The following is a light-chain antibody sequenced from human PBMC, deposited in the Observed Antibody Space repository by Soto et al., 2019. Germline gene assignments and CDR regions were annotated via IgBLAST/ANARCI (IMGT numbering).Light chain of an antibody. Sequence: QPVLTQPASVSGSPGQSITISCTGTSCDVGSCNCVSWYQQHPGKAPTLMIYEVNKRPSGVSNRFSGSKSGNTASLTISGLQAEDEADYYCCSSVGSPNWVFGGGTKLTVL. V-gene: IGLV2-23*02. CDR3: CSSVGSPNWV. CDR2: EVN. J-gene: IGLJ3*02. CDR1: SCDVGSCNC.